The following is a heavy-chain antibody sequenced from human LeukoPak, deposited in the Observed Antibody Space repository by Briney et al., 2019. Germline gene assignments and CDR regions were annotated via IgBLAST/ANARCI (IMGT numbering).Heavy chain of an antibody. V-gene: IGHV3-21*01. CDR1: GFTFSSYS. Sequence: GGSLRLSCAASGFTFSSYSMNWVRQAPGKGLEWVSSISSSRSYIYYADSVKGRFTISRDNAKNSLYLQMNSLRAEDTAVYYCARDRDFDYWGQGTLVTVSS. D-gene: IGHD3-10*01. CDR3: ARDRDFDY. CDR2: ISSSRSYI. J-gene: IGHJ4*02.